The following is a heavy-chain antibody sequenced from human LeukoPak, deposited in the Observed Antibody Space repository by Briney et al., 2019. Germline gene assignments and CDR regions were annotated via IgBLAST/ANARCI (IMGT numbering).Heavy chain of an antibody. D-gene: IGHD3-16*02. CDR1: GFTFDDYG. Sequence: GGSLRLSCAASGFTFDDYGMSWVRQAPGKGLEWVSGINWNGGSTGYADSVKGRFTISRDNAKNSLYLQMNSLRAEDTVLYHCAREAGENEYYDYVWGSYRPNWFDPWGQGTLVTVSS. V-gene: IGHV3-20*01. CDR3: AREAGENEYYDYVWGSYRPNWFDP. CDR2: INWNGGST. J-gene: IGHJ5*02.